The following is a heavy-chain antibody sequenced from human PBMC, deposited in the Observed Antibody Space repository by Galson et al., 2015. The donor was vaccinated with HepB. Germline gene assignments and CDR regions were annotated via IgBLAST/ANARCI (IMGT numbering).Heavy chain of an antibody. CDR1: GFSLSTSGVG. CDR3: AHSLWISLAFDI. Sequence: PALVKPPQTLTLTCTFSGFSLSTSGVGVGWIRQPPGKALEWLALIYWDDDKRYSPSLKSRLTITEDTSKNQVVLTMTNMDPVDTATYYCAHSLWISLAFDIWGQGTMVTVSS. D-gene: IGHD5-12*01. CDR2: IYWDDDK. V-gene: IGHV2-5*02. J-gene: IGHJ3*02.